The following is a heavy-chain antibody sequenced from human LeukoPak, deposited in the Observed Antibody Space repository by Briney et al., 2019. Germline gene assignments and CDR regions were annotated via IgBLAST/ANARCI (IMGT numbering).Heavy chain of an antibody. Sequence: KPGGSLKISCKGSGYRFTDYWIGWVRQMPGKGLEWMGIISPDDSDTRYSPSFQGQVTISADESISTAYLQWSSLKASDTAMYYCARYRGDYVSLPSPFDLWGQGTLVTVSS. J-gene: IGHJ4*02. D-gene: IGHD4-17*01. CDR3: ARYRGDYVSLPSPFDL. CDR1: GYRFTDYW. V-gene: IGHV5-51*01. CDR2: ISPDDSDT.